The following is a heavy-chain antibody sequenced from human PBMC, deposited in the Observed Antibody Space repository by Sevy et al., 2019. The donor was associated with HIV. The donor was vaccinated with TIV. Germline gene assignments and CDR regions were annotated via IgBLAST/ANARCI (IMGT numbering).Heavy chain of an antibody. CDR2: TYYRSKWYN. Sequence: SQTLSLTCAISGDSVSSNSAAWIWIRQSPWRGLEWLGRTYYRSKWYNDYAVSVKSRITINPDTSKNQFSLQLNSVTPEDTAVYYCAREGQLELRRDNWFDPWGQGTLVTVSS. V-gene: IGHV6-1*01. J-gene: IGHJ5*02. CDR1: GDSVSSNSAA. D-gene: IGHD1-7*01. CDR3: AREGQLELRRDNWFDP.